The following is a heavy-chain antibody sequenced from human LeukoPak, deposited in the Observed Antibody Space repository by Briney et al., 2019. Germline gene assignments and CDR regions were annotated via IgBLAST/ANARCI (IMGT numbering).Heavy chain of an antibody. V-gene: IGHV3-74*01. CDR2: IDHDGINT. Sequence: GGSLRLSCAASGFTFSTYWMHWVRQAPGKGLVWVSRIDHDGINTYYADSVKGRFTISRDNAKNSLYLQMNSLRAEDTAVYYCARDVSGPVSPNWFDPWGQGTLVTVSS. CDR1: GFTFSTYW. D-gene: IGHD2-8*01. CDR3: ARDVSGPVSPNWFDP. J-gene: IGHJ5*02.